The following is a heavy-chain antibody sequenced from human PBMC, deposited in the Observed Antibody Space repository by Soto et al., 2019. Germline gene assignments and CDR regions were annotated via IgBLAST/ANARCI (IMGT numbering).Heavy chain of an antibody. Sequence: GGSLRLSCAASGFTVSSNYMSWVRQAPGKGLEWVSVIYSGGSTYYADSVKGRFTISRDNSKNTLYLQMNSLRAEDTAVYYCARGDSGSYYSVAFDIWGQGTMVTVSS. V-gene: IGHV3-53*01. CDR2: IYSGGST. CDR3: ARGDSGSYYSVAFDI. J-gene: IGHJ3*02. D-gene: IGHD1-26*01. CDR1: GFTVSSNY.